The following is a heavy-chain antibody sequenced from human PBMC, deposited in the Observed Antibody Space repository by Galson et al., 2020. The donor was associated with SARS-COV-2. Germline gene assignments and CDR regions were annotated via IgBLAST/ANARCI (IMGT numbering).Heavy chain of an antibody. Sequence: GESLKISCAASGFTFSSYAMSWVRQAPGKGLEWVSAISGSGGSTYYADSVKGRFTISRDNSKNTLYLQMNSLRAEDTAVYYCAKVRKRSGYYDSSGCYDYWGQGTLVTVSS. D-gene: IGHD3-22*01. V-gene: IGHV3-23*01. CDR1: GFTFSSYA. CDR2: ISGSGGST. CDR3: AKVRKRSGYYDSSGCYDY. J-gene: IGHJ4*02.